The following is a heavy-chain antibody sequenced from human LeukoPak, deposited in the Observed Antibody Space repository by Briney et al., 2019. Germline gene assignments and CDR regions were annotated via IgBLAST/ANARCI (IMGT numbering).Heavy chain of an antibody. CDR3: ARGRDELVAGIYFYHLDV. V-gene: IGHV3-7*01. D-gene: IGHD2-2*01. CDR1: GFTFSSYW. J-gene: IGHJ6*03. Sequence: GGSLRLSCAASGFTFSSYWMNWVRQSPGKGLEWVANINERGSVQHYVDSVEGRFTISRDNAKNSLDLQMHSLRAEDTAVYYCARGRDELVAGIYFYHLDVWGKGTTVTVSS. CDR2: INERGSVQ.